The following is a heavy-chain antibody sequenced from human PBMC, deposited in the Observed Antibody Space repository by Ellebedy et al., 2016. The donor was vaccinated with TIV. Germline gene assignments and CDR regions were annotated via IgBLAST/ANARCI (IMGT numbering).Heavy chain of an antibody. D-gene: IGHD5-24*01. V-gene: IGHV3-48*02. CDR1: GNTFSSYN. CDR3: VRDGGRDGYTYWYFDL. J-gene: IGHJ2*01. CDR2: ISTTSSNI. Sequence: GGSLRLSCAASGNTFSSYNMRWVWYVTGKGLQWVSYISTTSSNIYYADSVKGRFTISSDNAKNSLTLQMDSLRDEDTAVYYCVRDGGRDGYTYWYFDLWGRGTLVTVSS.